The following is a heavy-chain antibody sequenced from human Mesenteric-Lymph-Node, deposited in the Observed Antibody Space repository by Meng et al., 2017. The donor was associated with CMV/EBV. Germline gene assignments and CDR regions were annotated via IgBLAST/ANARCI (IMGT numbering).Heavy chain of an antibody. CDR1: GFTFSSYS. Sequence: GASLKISCAASGFTFSSYSMHWVRQAPGKGLEWVAFIRYDGSNTYYADSVKGRFTISRDNSKNTLSLQMNTLRTEDTAVYYCAKDDSSSLDYWGQGTLVTVSS. J-gene: IGHJ4*02. CDR2: IRYDGSNT. CDR3: AKDDSSSLDY. V-gene: IGHV3-30*02. D-gene: IGHD6-13*01.